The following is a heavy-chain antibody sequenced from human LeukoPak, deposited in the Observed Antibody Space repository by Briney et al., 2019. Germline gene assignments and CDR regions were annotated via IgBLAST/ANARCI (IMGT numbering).Heavy chain of an antibody. CDR2: IYNSGTT. D-gene: IGHD1-14*01. V-gene: IGHV4-59*01. J-gene: IGHJ2*01. CDR1: GGSISSYY. CDR3: ARDGFNRNYNWYFDL. Sequence: SGTLSLTCTVSGGSISSYYWSWIRQPPGKGLEWIGYIYNSGTTNYNPSLKSRVTISVDTSKNQFSLRLSSVTAADTAVYYCARDGFNRNYNWYFDLWGRGTLATVSS.